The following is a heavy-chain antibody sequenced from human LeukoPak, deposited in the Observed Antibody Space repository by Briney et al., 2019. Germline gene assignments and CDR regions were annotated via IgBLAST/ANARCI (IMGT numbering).Heavy chain of an antibody. V-gene: IGHV3-33*08. Sequence: SGGSLRLSCAASGFTVSSNYMSWVRQAPGTGLEWVALIWYDGSLKYYADSLKGRFTISRDNSKNTLYLQMNSLRVEDTAVYYCARDPGLPNGMDVWGQGTTVTVSS. J-gene: IGHJ6*02. CDR1: GFTVSSNY. CDR2: IWYDGSLK. D-gene: IGHD5-18*01. CDR3: ARDPGLPNGMDV.